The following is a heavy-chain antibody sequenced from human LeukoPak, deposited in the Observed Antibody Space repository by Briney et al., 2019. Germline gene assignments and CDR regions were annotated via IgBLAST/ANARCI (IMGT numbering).Heavy chain of an antibody. Sequence: SETLSLTCAVYGGSFSGYYWSWIRQPPGKGLEWIGEINHSGSTNYNPSLKSRVTISVDTSKNQFSLKLSSVTAADTAVYYCAREGTYYYDSSGHSDYWGQGTLVTVSS. D-gene: IGHD3-22*01. CDR2: INHSGST. CDR3: AREGTYYYDSSGHSDY. J-gene: IGHJ4*02. CDR1: GGSFSGYY. V-gene: IGHV4-34*01.